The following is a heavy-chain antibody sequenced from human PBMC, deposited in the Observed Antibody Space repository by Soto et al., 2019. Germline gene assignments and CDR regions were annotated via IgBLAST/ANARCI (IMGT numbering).Heavy chain of an antibody. J-gene: IGHJ5*01. Sequence: SVKVSCKASGGTFSSYAISWVRQAPGQGLEWMGGIIPIFGTANYAQKFQGRVTITADESTSTAYMELSSLRSEDTAVYYCARDPDPYGSASFHLAWGHGTLVTVSS. D-gene: IGHD3-10*01. CDR3: ARDPDPYGSASFHLA. V-gene: IGHV1-69*13. CDR1: GGTFSSYA. CDR2: IIPIFGTA.